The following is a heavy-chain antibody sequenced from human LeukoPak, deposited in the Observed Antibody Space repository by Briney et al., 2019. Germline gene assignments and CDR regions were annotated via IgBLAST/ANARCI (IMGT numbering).Heavy chain of an antibody. CDR2: IYSDSGDT. CDR3: ARSAGSAFFDY. D-gene: IGHD2-15*01. J-gene: IGHJ4*02. CDR1: GYTFTGFY. Sequence: EASVKVSCKASGYTFTGFYIHGVRQAPGQGLEWMGWIYSDSGDTNYAQKFQGWVTMTRDTSISTAYMELSRLTSDDTAVYYCARSAGSAFFDYWGQGTLVTVSS. V-gene: IGHV1-2*04.